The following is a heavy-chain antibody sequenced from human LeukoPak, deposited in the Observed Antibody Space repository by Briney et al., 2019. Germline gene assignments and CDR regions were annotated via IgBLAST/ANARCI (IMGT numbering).Heavy chain of an antibody. D-gene: IGHD6-13*01. CDR2: MNPNSGNT. V-gene: IGHV1-8*01. CDR1: GYTFTSYD. J-gene: IGHJ6*02. Sequence: ASVKVSCKASGYTFTSYDINWVRQATRQGLEWMGWMNPNSGNTGYAQKFQGRVNMTRKTSIRPAYMELSTLRSEDTAVYYCARTISRSWYTGLIYYGMDVWGQGTTVTVSS. CDR3: ARTISRSWYTGLIYYGMDV.